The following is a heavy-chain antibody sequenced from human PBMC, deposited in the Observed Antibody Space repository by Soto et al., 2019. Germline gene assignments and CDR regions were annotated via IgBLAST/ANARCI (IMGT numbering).Heavy chain of an antibody. V-gene: IGHV1-69*13. D-gene: IGHD2-21*02. Sequence: SVKVSCKASGGTFSSYAISWVRQAPGQGLEWMGGIIPIFGTANYAQKFQGRVTITADESTSTAYMELSSLRSEDTAVYYCHIVVVTAMEMYYFDYWGRGTLVTVSS. J-gene: IGHJ4*02. CDR3: HIVVVTAMEMYYFDY. CDR2: IIPIFGTA. CDR1: GGTFSSYA.